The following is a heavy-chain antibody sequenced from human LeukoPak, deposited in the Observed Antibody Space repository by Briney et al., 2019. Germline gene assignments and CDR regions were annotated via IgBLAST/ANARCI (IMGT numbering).Heavy chain of an antibody. J-gene: IGHJ6*02. Sequence: PGRSLRLSCAASGFTFSSYAMHWVRQAPGKGLEWVAVISYDGSNKYYADSVKGRFTISRDNSKNTLYLQMNSLRAEDTAVYYCAGVIQPTGRYYYGMDVWGLGTTVTVSS. CDR3: AGVIQPTGRYYYGMDV. D-gene: IGHD5-18*01. CDR1: GFTFSSYA. V-gene: IGHV3-30-3*01. CDR2: ISYDGSNK.